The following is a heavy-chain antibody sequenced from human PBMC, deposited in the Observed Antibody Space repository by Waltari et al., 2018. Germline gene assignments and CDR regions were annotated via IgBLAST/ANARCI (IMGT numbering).Heavy chain of an antibody. D-gene: IGHD3-16*01. CDR3: ARDMITFGGDLYTFDY. J-gene: IGHJ4*02. Sequence: QVQLQESGPGLVKPSETLSLTCTVSGGSISSYYWSWIRQPAGKGLEWIGRIYTSGSTNYNPSLKSRVTMSVDTSKNQFSLKLSSVTAADTAVYYCARDMITFGGDLYTFDYWGQGTLVTVSS. V-gene: IGHV4-4*07. CDR2: IYTSGST. CDR1: GGSISSYY.